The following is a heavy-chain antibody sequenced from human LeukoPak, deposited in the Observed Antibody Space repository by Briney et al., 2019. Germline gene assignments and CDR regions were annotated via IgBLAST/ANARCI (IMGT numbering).Heavy chain of an antibody. CDR1: GGSISRNC. Sequence: SETLSLTCTVSGGSISRNCWSWIRQPPGKGLEWMGCISNSGSTNYNPSLKSRVAISIDTSKNQFSLKLTSVTAADTAVYYCARFNTGDVYNPYFDFWGQGTLVTVSS. V-gene: IGHV4-4*09. D-gene: IGHD5-24*01. CDR2: ISNSGST. J-gene: IGHJ4*02. CDR3: ARFNTGDVYNPYFDF.